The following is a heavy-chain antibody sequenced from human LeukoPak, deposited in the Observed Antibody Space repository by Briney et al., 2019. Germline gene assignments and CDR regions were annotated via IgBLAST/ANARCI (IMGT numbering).Heavy chain of an antibody. J-gene: IGHJ4*02. CDR2: ISDSGGTT. V-gene: IGHV3-23*01. CDR3: AKHSYRVDSFTDY. Sequence: GGSLRLSCAASGSTLSTYAMGWVRQAPGKGLEWVSGISDSGGTTYYADSVKGRFTISRDNSKNTLYLQMNSLRAEDTAVYYCAKHSYRVDSFTDYWGQGTLVTVSS. CDR1: GSTLSTYA. D-gene: IGHD5-12*01.